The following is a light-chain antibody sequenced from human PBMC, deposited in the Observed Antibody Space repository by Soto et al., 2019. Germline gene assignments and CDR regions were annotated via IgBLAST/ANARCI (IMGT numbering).Light chain of an antibody. J-gene: IGLJ1*01. CDR2: GNS. V-gene: IGLV1-40*01. CDR3: QSYDSSLSGREV. Sequence: QSVLTQPPSVSGAPGQRVTISCTGNSSNIGADYDVHWYQQLPGTAPKLLIYGNSNRPSGVPDRFSGSKSGTSASLAITGLQAEDEADYYCQSYDSSLSGREVFGTGTKLTVL. CDR1: SSNIGADYD.